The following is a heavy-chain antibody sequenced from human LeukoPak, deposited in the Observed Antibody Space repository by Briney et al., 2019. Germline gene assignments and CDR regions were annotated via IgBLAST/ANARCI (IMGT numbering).Heavy chain of an antibody. CDR3: VRDTRSYDTSGYYHFDF. J-gene: IGHJ4*02. CDR1: GGSISSYY. D-gene: IGHD3-22*01. Sequence: SETLSLTCTVSGGSISSYYWSWIRQPPGKGLEWIGYIYYSGSTNYNPSLKSRVTISVDTSKNQFSLKLSSVTAADTAVYYCVRDTRSYDTSGYYHFDFWRQGSLVTVSS. V-gene: IGHV4-59*01. CDR2: IYYSGST.